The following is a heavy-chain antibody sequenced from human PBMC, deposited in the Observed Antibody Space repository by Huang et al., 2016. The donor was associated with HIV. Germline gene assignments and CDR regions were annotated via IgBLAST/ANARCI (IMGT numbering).Heavy chain of an antibody. J-gene: IGHJ6*03. V-gene: IGHV4-34*01. CDR3: ARRGSHRYFDWLSRPNYYYYIDI. D-gene: IGHD3-9*01. CDR1: VGPFTDCY. Sequence: QLQQWGAGLLKPSETLSHTCAVYVGPFTDCYWTWVRRPPGKGLEWIGEIDHSGHTNYNPSLKGRVTLSVDTSKNQFSLNLTSVTAADTAVYYCARRGSHRYFDWLSRPNYYYYIDIWDKGTTVTVSS. CDR2: IDHSGHT.